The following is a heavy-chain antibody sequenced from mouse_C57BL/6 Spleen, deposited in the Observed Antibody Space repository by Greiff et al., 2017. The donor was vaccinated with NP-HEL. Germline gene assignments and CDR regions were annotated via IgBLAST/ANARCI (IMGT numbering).Heavy chain of an antibody. V-gene: IGHV1-18*01. CDR2: INPNNGGT. D-gene: IGHD2-2*01. Sequence: VQLKQSGPELVKPGASVKIPCKASGYTFTDYNMDWVKQSHGKSLEWIGDINPNNGGTIYNQKFKGKATLTVDKSSSTAYMELRSLTSEDTAVYYCARRGYDGLLFAYWGQGTLVTVSA. CDR1: GYTFTDYN. CDR3: ARRGYDGLLFAY. J-gene: IGHJ3*01.